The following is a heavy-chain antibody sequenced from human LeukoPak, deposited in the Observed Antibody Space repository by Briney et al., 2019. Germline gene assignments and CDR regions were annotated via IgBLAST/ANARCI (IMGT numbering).Heavy chain of an antibody. CDR1: GGSISSYY. CDR2: IYYSGST. CDR3: ASVLTGPYYYYGMDV. D-gene: IGHD3-9*01. V-gene: IGHV4-59*01. Sequence: SETLSLTCTVSGGSISSYYWSWIRQPPGKGLEWIGYIYYSGSTNYNPSLKSRVTISVDTSKNQFSLKLSSVTAADTAVYYCASVLTGPYYYYGMDVWGQGTTVTVSS. J-gene: IGHJ6*02.